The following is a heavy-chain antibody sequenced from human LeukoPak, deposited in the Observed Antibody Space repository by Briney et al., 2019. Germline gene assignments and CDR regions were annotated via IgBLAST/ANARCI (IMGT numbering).Heavy chain of an antibody. CDR3: ARALSSTSKASDI. V-gene: IGHV3-48*02. CDR2: ISSSGTTI. J-gene: IGHJ3*02. CDR1: GFTFNTYS. D-gene: IGHD2-2*01. Sequence: GGSLRLSCAASGFTFNTYSMNWVRQAPGKGLEWVSYISSSGTTIYYTDSVEGRFTVSRDNAKSSLYLQMNSLRNEDTAIYYCARALSSTSKASDIWGQGTMVTVSS.